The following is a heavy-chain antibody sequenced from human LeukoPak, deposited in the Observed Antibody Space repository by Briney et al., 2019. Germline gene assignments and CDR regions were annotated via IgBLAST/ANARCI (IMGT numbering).Heavy chain of an antibody. Sequence: PGGSLRLSCAASGFTFRSYAMSWVRQAPGKELEWVSAISGSGDTTYYADSVKGRFTISRDNSKNTLYLQMNSLRPEDTAVYYCAKVGARGCSSSTCFIYWGQGTLVTVSS. D-gene: IGHD2-2*01. CDR3: AKVGARGCSSSTCFIY. CDR1: GFTFRSYA. J-gene: IGHJ4*02. V-gene: IGHV3-23*01. CDR2: ISGSGDTT.